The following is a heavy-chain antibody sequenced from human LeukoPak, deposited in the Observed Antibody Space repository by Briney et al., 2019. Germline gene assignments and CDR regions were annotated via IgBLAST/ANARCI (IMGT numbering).Heavy chain of an antibody. CDR1: GFSVSSNH. CDR2: IYGGGAT. Sequence: GGSLRLSCTASGFSVSSNHMSWVRQAPGKGLEWVSLIYGGGATSYAESVKGRSTLSRDNSKNTLFFQMNSLRAEDTAVYYCARLAAGYWYFDLWGRGTLVTVSS. CDR3: ARLAAGYWYFDL. D-gene: IGHD3-22*01. J-gene: IGHJ2*01. V-gene: IGHV3-53*01.